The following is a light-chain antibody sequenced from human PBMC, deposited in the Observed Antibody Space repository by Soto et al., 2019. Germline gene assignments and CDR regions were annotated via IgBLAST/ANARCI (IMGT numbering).Light chain of an antibody. J-gene: IGKJ1*01. V-gene: IGKV1-5*01. CDR3: QKNNSYSWT. CDR1: QSISSW. CDR2: DAS. Sequence: DIQMTQSPSTLSASVGDRVTITCRASQSISSWLAWYQQKPGKAPKLLIYDASSLESGVPSRFSGSGSGTKFTLTISSLQPDDFATYYSQKNNSYSWTFGQGTKVK.